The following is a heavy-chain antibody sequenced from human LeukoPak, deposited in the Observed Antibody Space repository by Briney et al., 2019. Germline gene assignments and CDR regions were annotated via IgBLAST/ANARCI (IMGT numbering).Heavy chain of an antibody. CDR1: GGSINSYY. CDR3: AWGGSGPFDY. V-gene: IGHV4-59*01. D-gene: IGHD6-19*01. Sequence: PSETLSLTCTVSGGSINSYYWSWIRQPPGKGLEWIGYIYYSGSTNYNPSLKSRVTISVDTSKNQFSLKLSSVTAADTAVYYCAWGGSGPFDYWGQGTLVTVSS. J-gene: IGHJ4*02. CDR2: IYYSGST.